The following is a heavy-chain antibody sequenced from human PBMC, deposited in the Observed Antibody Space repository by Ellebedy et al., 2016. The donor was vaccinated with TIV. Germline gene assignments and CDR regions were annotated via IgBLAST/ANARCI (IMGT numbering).Heavy chain of an antibody. Sequence: ASVKVSCXASGYTFTNYYMHWVRQAPGQGLEWMGWINPNSGGTNYAQKFQGWVTMTRDTSISTAYMELSRLRSDDTAVYYCARDSGEYSSGWYFGRSNGMDVWGQGTTVTVSS. V-gene: IGHV1-2*04. CDR2: INPNSGGT. D-gene: IGHD6-19*01. J-gene: IGHJ6*02. CDR3: ARDSGEYSSGWYFGRSNGMDV. CDR1: GYTFTNYY.